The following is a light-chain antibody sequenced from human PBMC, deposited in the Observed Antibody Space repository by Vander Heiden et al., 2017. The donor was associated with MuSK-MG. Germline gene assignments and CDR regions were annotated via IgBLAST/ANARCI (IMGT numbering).Light chain of an antibody. V-gene: IGKV1-17*01. CDR3: LQYNSYPFT. J-gene: IGKJ4*01. Sequence: DIQMTQSPSSLSASVGDRVTITCRASEAIRNNLAWHQQKPGKAPKRLIYGASSLHSWVPSRFSGSGSGTEFTLTITSLQPEEFATYYCLQYNSYPFTFGGGTKVEIK. CDR2: GAS. CDR1: EAIRNN.